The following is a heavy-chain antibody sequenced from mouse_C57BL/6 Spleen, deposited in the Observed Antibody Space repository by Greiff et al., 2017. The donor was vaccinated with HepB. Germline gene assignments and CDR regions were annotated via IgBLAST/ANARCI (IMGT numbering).Heavy chain of an antibody. CDR3: VRAHYYGSGGYFDV. D-gene: IGHD1-1*01. V-gene: IGHV10-3*01. CDR1: GFTFNTYA. Sequence: DVHLVESGGGLVQPKGSLKLSCAASGFTFNTYAMHWVRQSPGKGLEWVARIRSKSSNYATYYADSVKDRFTISRDDSQSMLYLQMNNLKTEDTAMYYCVRAHYYGSGGYFDVWGTGTTVTVSS. CDR2: IRSKSSNYAT. J-gene: IGHJ1*03.